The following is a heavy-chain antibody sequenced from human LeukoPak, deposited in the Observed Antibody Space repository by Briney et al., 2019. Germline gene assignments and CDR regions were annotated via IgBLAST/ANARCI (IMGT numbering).Heavy chain of an antibody. CDR3: ARDSSGWYYFDY. D-gene: IGHD6-19*01. CDR2: IYSGGST. V-gene: IGHV3-53*01. Sequence: GGSLRLSCAASGFTVSSNYMSWVHQAPGKGLEWVSVIYSGGSTYYADSVKGRFTISRDNSKNTLYLQMNSLRAEDTAVYYCARDSSGWYYFDYWGQGTLVTVSS. CDR1: GFTVSSNY. J-gene: IGHJ4*02.